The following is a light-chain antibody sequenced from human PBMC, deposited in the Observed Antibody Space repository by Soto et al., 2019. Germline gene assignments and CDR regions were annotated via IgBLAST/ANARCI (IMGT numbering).Light chain of an antibody. CDR3: QQYQDWPPT. V-gene: IGKV1-5*01. CDR2: DAS. Sequence: DIQMTQSPSTLSASVGDRVTITCRASQSLNSLLAWYQQKPGRAPKLLIYDASTLESGVPSRFSGSGSGTEFTLTISSLQSEDFEVYYCQQYQDWPPTFGQGTKVDIK. CDR1: QSLNSL. J-gene: IGKJ1*01.